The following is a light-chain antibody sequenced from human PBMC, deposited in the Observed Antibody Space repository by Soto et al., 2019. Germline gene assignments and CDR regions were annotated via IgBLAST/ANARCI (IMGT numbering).Light chain of an antibody. Sequence: QSALTQPASVSGSPGQSITISCTGTSSDVGGYNYVSWYQQHPGKATKLMIYSVSSRPSGVSNRFSGSKSGNTASLTISWFQSEDEADYYCTAYTSRTTDVFGTGTKVTV. CDR1: SSDVGGYNY. V-gene: IGLV2-14*03. CDR3: TAYTSRTTDV. J-gene: IGLJ1*01. CDR2: SVS.